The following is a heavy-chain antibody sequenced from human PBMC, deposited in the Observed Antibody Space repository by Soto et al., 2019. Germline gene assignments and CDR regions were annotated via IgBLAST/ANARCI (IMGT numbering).Heavy chain of an antibody. J-gene: IGHJ4*02. V-gene: IGHV1-18*01. CDR3: ARENSYFDY. Sequence: GASVKVSCKASGYTFSNFGISWVRQAPGQGLEWMGWISAYNANANYAQKFQARLTMTADTSTSTAYMELRSLRSDDTAVYYCARENSYFDYWGQGTLVTVSS. CDR1: GYTFSNFG. CDR2: ISAYNANA.